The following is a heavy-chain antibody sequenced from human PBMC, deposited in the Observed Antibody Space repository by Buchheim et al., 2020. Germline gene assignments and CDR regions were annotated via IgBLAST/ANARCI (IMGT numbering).Heavy chain of an antibody. CDR3: ASSCYASGSGGYDY. CDR2: IYNSGST. J-gene: IGHJ4*02. V-gene: IGHV4-30-4*01. D-gene: IGHD3-10*01. CDR1: GDSINSGDYY. Sequence: QVQLQESGPGLVKPSQTLSLTCTVSGDSINSGDYYWTWIRQPPGKGLEWIGYIYNSGSTYYNPSLKSRVTISFHTSKNQFSLVLSSVTAADTAVYYCASSCYASGSGGYDYWGQRTL.